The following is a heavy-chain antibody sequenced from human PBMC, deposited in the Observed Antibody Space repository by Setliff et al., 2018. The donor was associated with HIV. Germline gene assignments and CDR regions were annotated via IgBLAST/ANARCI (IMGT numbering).Heavy chain of an antibody. CDR3: ARPRGNDYAGSGFDN. Sequence: PGASLKISCRGSGYNFPNYWIAWVRQMPGKGLEWMGIIYPVDSETRYSPSFQGQVTISADKSINTAYLQWTTLKASDSAMYYCARPRGNDYAGSGFDNWGQGTLVTVSS. CDR2: IYPVDSET. D-gene: IGHD2-2*01. J-gene: IGHJ4*02. CDR1: GYNFPNYW. V-gene: IGHV5-51*01.